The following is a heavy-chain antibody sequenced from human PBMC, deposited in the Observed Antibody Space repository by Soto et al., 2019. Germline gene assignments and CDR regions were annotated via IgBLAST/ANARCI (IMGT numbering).Heavy chain of an antibody. CDR3: ATSYGSGYRAFDY. CDR1: GDTFSLYS. J-gene: IGHJ4*02. V-gene: IGHV1-69*04. Sequence: QVQMVQSGAEVKRPRSSVKVSCKASGDTFSLYSINCVRKAPGLGLEWMGRVNPILSMSNYAQRFQGRVTMTADKSTSTAYMELSGLRSEDTAMYYCATSYGSGYRAFDYWGQGALVTVSS. CDR2: VNPILSMS. D-gene: IGHD3-10*01.